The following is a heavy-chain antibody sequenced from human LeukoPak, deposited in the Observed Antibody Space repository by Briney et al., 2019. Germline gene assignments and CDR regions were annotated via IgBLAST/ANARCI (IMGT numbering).Heavy chain of an antibody. J-gene: IGHJ4*02. CDR2: ISYDGSNK. D-gene: IGHD3-10*01. V-gene: IGHV3-30-3*01. CDR1: GFTFSNAW. Sequence: GGSLRLSCAASGFTFSNAWMSWVRQAPGKGLEWVAVISYDGSNKYYADSVKGRFTISRDNSKNTLYLQMISLRAEDTAVYYCARKGHYSLDYWGQGTLVTVSS. CDR3: ARKGHYSLDY.